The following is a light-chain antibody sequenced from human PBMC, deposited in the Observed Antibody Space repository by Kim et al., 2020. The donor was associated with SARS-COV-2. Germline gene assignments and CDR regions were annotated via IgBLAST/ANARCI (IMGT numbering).Light chain of an antibody. V-gene: IGLV3-19*01. CDR3: QSRDSGGNVV. CDR2: GRS. Sequence: SSELTQDSAVSVALGQTVRITCQGDSLRNYYATWYQQKPRQAPVLVIYGRSNRPSGIPDRFSGSTSGNTASFTISGAQAEDEDDFYCQSRDSGGNVVFGGGTKVTVL. CDR1: SLRNYY. J-gene: IGLJ2*01.